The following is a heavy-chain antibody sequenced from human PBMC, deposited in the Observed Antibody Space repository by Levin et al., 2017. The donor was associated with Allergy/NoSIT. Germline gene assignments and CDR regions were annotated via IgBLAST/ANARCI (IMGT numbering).Heavy chain of an antibody. J-gene: IGHJ4*02. D-gene: IGHD3-3*01. V-gene: IGHV3-11*01. CDR3: ARGPVPISLIRFLEWSQFDY. CDR2: ISSSGSTI. Sequence: GESLKISCAASGFTFSDYYMSWIRQAPGKGLEWVSYISSSGSTIYYADSVKGRFTISRDNAKNSLYLQMNSLRAEDTAVYYCARGPVPISLIRFLEWSQFDYWGQGTLVTVSS. CDR1: GFTFSDYY.